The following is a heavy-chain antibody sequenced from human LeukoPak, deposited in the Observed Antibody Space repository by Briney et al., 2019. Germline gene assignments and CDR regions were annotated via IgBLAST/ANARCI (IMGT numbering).Heavy chain of an antibody. CDR2: IYYSGST. J-gene: IGHJ4*02. CDR1: GGSITKYY. V-gene: IGHV4-59*01. Sequence: SETLSLTCTVSGGSITKYYWSWIRQPPGKGLEWIGYIYYSGSTNYNPSLKSRVTISVDTSKNQFSLKLSSVTAADTAVYYCARVMDTAMVSGEYYFDYWGQGTLVTVS. CDR3: ARVMDTAMVSGEYYFDY. D-gene: IGHD5-18*01.